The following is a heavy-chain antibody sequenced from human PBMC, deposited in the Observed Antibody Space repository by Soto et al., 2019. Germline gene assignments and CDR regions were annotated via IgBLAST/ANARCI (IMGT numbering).Heavy chain of an antibody. CDR3: ARYKSNYYYGMDV. J-gene: IGHJ6*02. CDR2: IYYSGIT. CDR1: GGYISSYY. V-gene: IGHV4-59*01. D-gene: IGHD1-20*01. Sequence: SETLSLTCTVSGGYISSYYWSWTRQPPGKGLEWIGYIYYSGITNYNPSLKSRVTISVDTSKNQFSLKLSSVTAADTAVYYCARYKSNYYYGMDVWGQGTTVTSP.